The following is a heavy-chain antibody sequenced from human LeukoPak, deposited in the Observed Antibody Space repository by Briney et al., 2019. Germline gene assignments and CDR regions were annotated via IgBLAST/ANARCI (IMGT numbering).Heavy chain of an antibody. CDR3: ATPYSGSSVAPMDV. D-gene: IGHD6-6*01. Sequence: SVKVSCKASGGTFSSYAISWVRQAPGQGLEWMGRIIPIFGTANYAQKFQGRVTITTDESTSTAYMELSSLRSEDTAVYYCATPYSGSSVAPMDVWGKGTTVTVSS. V-gene: IGHV1-69*05. J-gene: IGHJ6*03. CDR2: IIPIFGTA. CDR1: GGTFSSYA.